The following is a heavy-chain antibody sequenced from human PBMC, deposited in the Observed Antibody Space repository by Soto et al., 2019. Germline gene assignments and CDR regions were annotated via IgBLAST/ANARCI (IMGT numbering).Heavy chain of an antibody. CDR2: IYYSGST. CDR3: AREEAVRLERRFVS. Sequence: KPSETLSLTCTVSGGSISSGGYSWNWIRQHPGKGLEWIGYIYYSGSTYYNPSLKSRLTISIDTSENLFSLKLSSVTAADTAVYFCAREEAVRLERRFVSWGQGTLVTVSS. CDR1: GGSISSGGYS. J-gene: IGHJ5*01. V-gene: IGHV4-31*03. D-gene: IGHD6-6*01.